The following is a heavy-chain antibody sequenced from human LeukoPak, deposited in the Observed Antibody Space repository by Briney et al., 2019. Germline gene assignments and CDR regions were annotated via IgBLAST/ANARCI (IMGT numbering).Heavy chain of an antibody. CDR2: ISGSGGNT. V-gene: IGHV3-23*01. D-gene: IGHD3-16*01. CDR1: GFTFIYYA. Sequence: GGSLRLSCAASGFTFIYYAMSWGRQAPGKGLEWVSTISGSGGNTYYADSVKGRFTISRDNSKNTLYLQMNSLRAEDTAVYYCAKERDRDFVGGAFDIWGQGTMVTVSS. J-gene: IGHJ3*02. CDR3: AKERDRDFVGGAFDI.